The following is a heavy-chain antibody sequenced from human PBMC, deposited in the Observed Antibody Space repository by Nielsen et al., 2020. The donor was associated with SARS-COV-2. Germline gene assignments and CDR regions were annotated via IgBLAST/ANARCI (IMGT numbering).Heavy chain of an antibody. CDR2: ISAYNGNT. D-gene: IGHD3-10*01. J-gene: IGHJ3*02. V-gene: IGHV1-18*04. CDR1: GYTFTSYG. Sequence: ASVKVSCKASGYTFTSYGISWVRQAPGQGLEWMGWISAYNGNTNYAQKLQGRVTMTTDTSTSTAYMELRSLRSDDTAVYYCARVYYGSGSDDVFDIWGQGTMVTVSS. CDR3: ARVYYGSGSDDVFDI.